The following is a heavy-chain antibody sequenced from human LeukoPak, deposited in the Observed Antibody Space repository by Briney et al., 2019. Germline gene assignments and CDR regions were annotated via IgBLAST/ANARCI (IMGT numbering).Heavy chain of an antibody. Sequence: GGSLRLSCAASGFTFVNYWMHWFRLAPGKGPEWVANIKQDGSLAHYLDSVKGRFTISRDNTNNSLILQMNSLLAEDTAVYYCARGGELNNWFDPWGQGTLVIVSS. J-gene: IGHJ5*02. V-gene: IGHV3-7*01. D-gene: IGHD1-7*01. CDR1: GFTFVNYW. CDR3: ARGGELNNWFDP. CDR2: IKQDGSLA.